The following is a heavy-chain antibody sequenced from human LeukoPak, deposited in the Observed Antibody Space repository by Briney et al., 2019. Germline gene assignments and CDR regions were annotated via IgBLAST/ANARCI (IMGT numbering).Heavy chain of an antibody. Sequence: ASVKVSCKASGYTFTGYYMHWVRQAPGQGLEWMGWINPNSGGTNYAQKFQGRVTMTRDKSISTGYMELSRLRSDDTAVYYCAREDILTGYRFDYWGQGTLVTVSS. CDR2: INPNSGGT. J-gene: IGHJ4*02. V-gene: IGHV1-2*02. CDR1: GYTFTGYY. CDR3: AREDILTGYRFDY. D-gene: IGHD3-9*01.